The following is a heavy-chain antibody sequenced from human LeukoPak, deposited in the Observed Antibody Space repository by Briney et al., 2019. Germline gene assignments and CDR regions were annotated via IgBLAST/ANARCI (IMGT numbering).Heavy chain of an antibody. CDR3: ASPRIRNVFDI. CDR2: INPNSGDT. D-gene: IGHD1-1*01. Sequence: ASVKVSRKASGYTFTDYYMHWVRQAPGQGLEWMGWINPNSGDTNYAQKFQGRVTMTRDTSISTAYMELSRLISDDTAVYYCASPRIRNVFDIWGQGTMVTVSS. CDR1: GYTFTDYY. J-gene: IGHJ3*02. V-gene: IGHV1-2*02.